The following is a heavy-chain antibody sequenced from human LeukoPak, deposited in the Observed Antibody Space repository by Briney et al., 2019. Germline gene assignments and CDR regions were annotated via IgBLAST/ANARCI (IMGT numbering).Heavy chain of an antibody. D-gene: IGHD6-6*01. V-gene: IGHV3-11*04. J-gene: IGHJ6*03. CDR3: ARMIADRPHYYYYMDV. CDR1: AFTFSDYH. CDR2: ISGTSLTI. Sequence: GGSLSLSCAAYAFTFSDYHMSWIRQAPGRGLEWVSYISGTSLTIFYADSVKGRFTVSRDNAKNSLYLQMNSLRAEDTAVYYCARMIADRPHYYYYMDVWGKGTTVTVSS.